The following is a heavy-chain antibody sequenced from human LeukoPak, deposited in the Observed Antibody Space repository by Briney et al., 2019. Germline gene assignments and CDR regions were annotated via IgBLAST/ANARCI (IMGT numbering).Heavy chain of an antibody. CDR2: ISGSSSGSTSII. D-gene: IGHD3-3*01. CDR3: ARDFWSGYYTED. J-gene: IGHJ4*02. Sequence: GGSLRLSCEFSGIIFSTYAMNWVRQAPGKGLEWISYISGSSSGSTSIIHYADSVKGRFTIPRDNAKNSLDLQMDSLSAEDTAVYYCARDFWSGYYTEDWGQGALVIVSS. V-gene: IGHV3-48*04. CDR1: GIIFSTYA.